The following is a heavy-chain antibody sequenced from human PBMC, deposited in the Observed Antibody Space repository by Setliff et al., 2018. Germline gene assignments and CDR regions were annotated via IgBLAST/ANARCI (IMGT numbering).Heavy chain of an antibody. V-gene: IGHV3-30*02. J-gene: IGHJ6*02. CDR3: AKAREAWVYYYGMDV. D-gene: IGHD7-27*01. CDR2: IRYDGSNK. Sequence: LSLSCEASGFPFNTYGMHWVRQAPGKGLEWVAFIRYDGSNKYYADSVKGRFTISRDNSKNTLYPQMNSLRAEDTAVYYCAKAREAWVYYYGMDVWGQGTTVTVSS. CDR1: GFPFNTYG.